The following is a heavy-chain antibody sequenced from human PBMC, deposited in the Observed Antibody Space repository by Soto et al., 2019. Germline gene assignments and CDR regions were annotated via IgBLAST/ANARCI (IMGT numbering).Heavy chain of an antibody. J-gene: IGHJ6*02. CDR1: GFTFSSYA. CDR3: AKDGGWYSSSSNGMDV. D-gene: IGHD6-6*01. Sequence: VQLLESGGGLVQPGGSLRLSCAASGFTFSSYAMSWVRQAPGKGLEWVSAISGSGGSTYYADSVKGRFTISRDNSKNTLYLQMNSLRAEDTAVYYCAKDGGWYSSSSNGMDVWGQGTTVTVSS. CDR2: ISGSGGST. V-gene: IGHV3-23*01.